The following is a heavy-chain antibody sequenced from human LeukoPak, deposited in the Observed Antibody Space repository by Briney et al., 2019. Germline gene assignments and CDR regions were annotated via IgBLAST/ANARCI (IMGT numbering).Heavy chain of an antibody. V-gene: IGHV3-48*03. CDR1: GFTFSSNW. J-gene: IGHJ6*04. Sequence: GGSLRLSCAVSGFTFSSNWMNWVRQAPGKGLEWVSYISSSGSTIYYADSVKGRFTISRDNAKNSLYLQMNSLSAEDTAVYYCAELGITMIGGVWGKGTTVTISS. D-gene: IGHD3-10*02. CDR2: ISSSGSTI. CDR3: AELGITMIGGV.